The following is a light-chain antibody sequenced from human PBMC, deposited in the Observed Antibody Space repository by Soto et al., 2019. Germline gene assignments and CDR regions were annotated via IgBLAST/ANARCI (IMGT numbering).Light chain of an antibody. J-gene: IGKJ5*01. Sequence: VLTQTLLFVAVTPGEPASISCRSSQSLLHRNGYNYLDWYLQKPGQSPQLLIYLGSNRASGVPDRFSGSGSGTDFTLKISRVEAADVGVYYCMQDLQTPPIPVGQGIRL. CDR3: MQDLQTPPIP. CDR1: QSLLHRNGYNY. V-gene: IGKV2-28*01. CDR2: LGS.